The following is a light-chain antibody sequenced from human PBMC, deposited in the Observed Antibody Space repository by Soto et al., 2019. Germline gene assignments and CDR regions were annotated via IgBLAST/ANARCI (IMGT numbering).Light chain of an antibody. CDR2: GAS. CDR3: QQYGTSPLT. CDR1: QSVSSNY. V-gene: IGKV3-20*01. Sequence: EIVLTQSPGTLSLSPGERATLACRASQSVSSNYLAWYQQKPGQAPRLLIYGASSRATGIPDRFSGSGPETDFTLTISRLEPEDFAVYFCQQYGTSPLTFGGGTKVDIK. J-gene: IGKJ4*01.